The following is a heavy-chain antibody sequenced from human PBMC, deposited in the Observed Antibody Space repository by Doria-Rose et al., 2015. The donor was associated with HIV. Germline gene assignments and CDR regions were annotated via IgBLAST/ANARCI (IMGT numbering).Heavy chain of an antibody. Sequence: QVTLKESGPALVKPTETLTLTCTVSGASLSSPGMGVSWIRQPPGKALEWLANIFSDDERSYKTSLKSRLTISRGTSKSQVVLTMTDMDPVDTATYYCARIKSSRWYHKYYFDFWGQGTLVIVSA. CDR3: ARIKSSRWYHKYYFDF. CDR1: GASLSSPGMG. CDR2: IFSDDER. D-gene: IGHD6-13*01. J-gene: IGHJ4*02. V-gene: IGHV2-26*01.